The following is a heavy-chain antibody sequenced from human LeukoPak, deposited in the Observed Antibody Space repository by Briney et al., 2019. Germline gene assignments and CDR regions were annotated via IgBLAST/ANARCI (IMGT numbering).Heavy chain of an antibody. V-gene: IGHV3-30-3*01. CDR2: ISYDGSNK. Sequence: GRSLRLSCAASGFTFSSYAMHWVRQAPGKGLEWVAVISYDGSNKYYADSVKGRFTISRDNSKNTLYLQMNSLRAEGTAVYYCARTRPYSSSWLGYFDYWGQGTLVTVSS. CDR3: ARTRPYSSSWLGYFDY. CDR1: GFTFSSYA. J-gene: IGHJ4*02. D-gene: IGHD6-13*01.